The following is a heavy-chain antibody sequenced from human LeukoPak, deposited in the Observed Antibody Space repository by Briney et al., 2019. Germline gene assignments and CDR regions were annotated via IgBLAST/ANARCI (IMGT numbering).Heavy chain of an antibody. CDR1: GFTFSSYA. J-gene: IGHJ4*02. CDR3: AKCPYYDFWSGYPYYFDY. D-gene: IGHD3-3*01. V-gene: IGHV3-23*01. Sequence: PGGSLRLSCAASGFTFSSYAMSWVRQAPGKGLEWVSAISGSGGSTYYADSVKGRFTISRDNSKNTLYLQMNSLRAEDTAVYYCAKCPYYDFWSGYPYYFDYWGQGNLVTVSS. CDR2: ISGSGGST.